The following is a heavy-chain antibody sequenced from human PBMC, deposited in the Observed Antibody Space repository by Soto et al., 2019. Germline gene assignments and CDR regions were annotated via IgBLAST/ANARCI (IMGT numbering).Heavy chain of an antibody. Sequence: ASVKVSCKASGGTFSSYAISWVRQAPGQGLEWMGGIIPIFGTANYAQKFQGRVTITADESTSTAYMELSSLRSEDTAVYYCAREYRGRSIAARRDNYYYYYGMDVWGQGTTVTVSS. CDR3: AREYRGRSIAARRDNYYYYYGMDV. V-gene: IGHV1-69*13. CDR1: GGTFSSYA. D-gene: IGHD6-6*01. CDR2: IIPIFGTA. J-gene: IGHJ6*02.